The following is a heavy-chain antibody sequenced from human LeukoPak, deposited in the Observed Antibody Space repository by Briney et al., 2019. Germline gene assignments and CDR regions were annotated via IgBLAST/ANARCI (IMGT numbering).Heavy chain of an antibody. CDR2: ISISGNTI. Sequence: GGSLRLSCAASGFTFSTYEMNWVRQAPGKGLEWVSYISISGNTIDYADSVKGRFTMSRDIAKNSLYLQMNSLGREDTAVYYCARESTWDAFDVWGQGTMVTVSS. V-gene: IGHV3-48*03. CDR1: GFTFSTYE. J-gene: IGHJ3*01. CDR3: ARESTWDAFDV.